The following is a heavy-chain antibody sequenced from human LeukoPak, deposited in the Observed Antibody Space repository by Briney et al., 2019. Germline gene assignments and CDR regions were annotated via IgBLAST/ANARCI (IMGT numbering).Heavy chain of an antibody. CDR2: IHPGDSET. Sequence: GESLKISCKASGSRFTSYWIGWVRPMPGKGLECMGIIHPGDSETRYSPSFQGQVTISADKSISTAYLQWSGLKASDTAMYYCARRLGATQPYFDFWGQGALVTVSS. CDR3: ARRLGATQPYFDF. V-gene: IGHV5-51*01. J-gene: IGHJ4*02. CDR1: GSRFTSYW. D-gene: IGHD1-26*01.